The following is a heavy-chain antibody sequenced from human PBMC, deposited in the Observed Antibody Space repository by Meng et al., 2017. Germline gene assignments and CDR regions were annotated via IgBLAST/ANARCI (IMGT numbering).Heavy chain of an antibody. Sequence: ASVKVSCKASGGTFSSYAISWVRQAPGQGLEWMGIINPSGGSTSYAQKFQGRVTMTRDTSTSTVYMELSSLRSEDTAVYYCASRSDWFKGYYYYYGMDVWGQGTTVTVSS. J-gene: IGHJ6*02. CDR2: INPSGGST. CDR3: ASRSDWFKGYYYYYGMDV. V-gene: IGHV1-46*01. D-gene: IGHD3/OR15-3a*01. CDR1: GGTFSSYA.